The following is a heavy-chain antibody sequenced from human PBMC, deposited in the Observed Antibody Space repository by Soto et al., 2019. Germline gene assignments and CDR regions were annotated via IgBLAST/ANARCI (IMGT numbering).Heavy chain of an antibody. CDR1: GYTFTSYA. Sequence: VASVKVSCKASGYTFTSYAMHWVRQAPGQRLEWMGWINAGNGNTKYSQKFQGRVTITRDTSASTAYMELSSLRSEDTAVYYCASAKAAAGTLDYFDYWGQGTLVTVS. CDR3: ASAKAAAGTLDYFDY. CDR2: INAGNGNT. D-gene: IGHD6-13*01. J-gene: IGHJ4*02. V-gene: IGHV1-3*01.